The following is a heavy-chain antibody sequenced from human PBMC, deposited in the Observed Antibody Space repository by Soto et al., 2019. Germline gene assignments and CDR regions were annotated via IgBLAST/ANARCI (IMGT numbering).Heavy chain of an antibody. CDR2: ISGSGGST. Sequence: HPGGSLRLSFAASGFTFSSYAMSWVRQAPGKGLEWVSAISGSGGSTYYADSVKGRFTISRDNSKNTLYLQMNSLRAEDTAVYYCAKTGTPTPFGSYYMDVWGKGTTVTVSS. V-gene: IGHV3-23*01. D-gene: IGHD1-1*01. CDR1: GFTFSSYA. CDR3: AKTGTPTPFGSYYMDV. J-gene: IGHJ6*03.